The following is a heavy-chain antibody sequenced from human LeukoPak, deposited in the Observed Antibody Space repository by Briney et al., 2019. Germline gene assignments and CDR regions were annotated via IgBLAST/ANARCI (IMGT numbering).Heavy chain of an antibody. J-gene: IGHJ4*02. CDR3: ARVASGSGSYGYFDY. CDR2: IIPIFGTA. D-gene: IGHD1-26*01. CDR1: GGTFSGYA. Sequence: SVKVSCKASGGTFSGYAISWVRQAPGQGLEWMGGIIPIFGTANYAQKFQGRVTITADESTSTAYMELSSLRSEDTAVYYCARVASGSGSYGYFDYWGQGTLVTVSS. V-gene: IGHV1-69*13.